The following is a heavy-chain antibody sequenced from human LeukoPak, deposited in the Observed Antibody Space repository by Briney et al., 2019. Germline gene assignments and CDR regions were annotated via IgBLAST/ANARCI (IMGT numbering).Heavy chain of an antibody. Sequence: SETLSLTCAVSGGSFSGYYWSWIRQPPGKGLEWIGEINHSGRTNYNPSLKSRVTISVDTSKNQFSLKLSSVTAADTAVYYCARGTSDGSGSHAFDYWGQGTLVTVSS. V-gene: IGHV4-34*01. D-gene: IGHD3-10*01. J-gene: IGHJ4*02. CDR1: GGSFSGYY. CDR2: INHSGRT. CDR3: ARGTSDGSGSHAFDY.